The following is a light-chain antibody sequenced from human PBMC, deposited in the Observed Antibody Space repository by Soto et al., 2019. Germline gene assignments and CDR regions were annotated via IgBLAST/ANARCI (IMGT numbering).Light chain of an antibody. CDR3: AAWDGSLTGYV. Sequence: QSVLTQPPSASGTPGQRVTISCSGSSSNIGSNTVNWSQQLPGTAPKLLIYSNNQRPSGVPDRFSGSKSGTSASLAISGLQSEDEADYYCAAWDGSLTGYVFGTGTKLTVL. J-gene: IGLJ1*01. CDR2: SNN. CDR1: SSNIGSNT. V-gene: IGLV1-44*01.